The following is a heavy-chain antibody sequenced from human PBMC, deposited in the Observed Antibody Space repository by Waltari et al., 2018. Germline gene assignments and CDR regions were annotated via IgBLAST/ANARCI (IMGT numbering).Heavy chain of an antibody. Sequence: QVQLVVSGGGLVKPGGSLRLSCEASGFTFSDYYMTWIRQTPGKGAGWVADIGRSGSPISYRDSVKGRFSISRDNAKNVRYLEMDSLTVDDTAVYYCARDAEADIWSGYWDHWGQGSLVTVSS. J-gene: IGHJ4*02. CDR2: IGRSGSPI. V-gene: IGHV3-11*01. CDR1: GFTFSDYY. D-gene: IGHD3-3*01. CDR3: ARDAEADIWSGYWDH.